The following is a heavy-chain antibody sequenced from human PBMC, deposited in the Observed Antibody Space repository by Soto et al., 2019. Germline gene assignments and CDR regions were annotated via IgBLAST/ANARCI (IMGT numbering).Heavy chain of an antibody. CDR2: VYSGGGT. V-gene: IGHV4-59*01. J-gene: IGHJ4*02. CDR3: ARDKITGLFDY. Sequence: SETLSLTCTVSGGSLRGYSWSWIRQSPGKGLEWIGYVYSGGGTNYSPSFMGRVTISVDTSKNQFSLKLSSVTAADTAVYYCARDKITGLFDYWGQGTLVTVSS. CDR1: GGSLRGYS. D-gene: IGHD2-8*02.